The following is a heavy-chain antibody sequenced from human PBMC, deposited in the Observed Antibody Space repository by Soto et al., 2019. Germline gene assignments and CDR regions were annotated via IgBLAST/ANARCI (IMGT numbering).Heavy chain of an antibody. CDR2: IYPGDSDT. CDR1: GYTFTSYG. Sequence: GASVKVSCKASGYTFTSYGISWVRQMPGKGLERMGIIYPGDSDTRYSPSFQGQVTISADKSISTAYLQWSSLKASDTAMYYCARHGYYDILTEFDYWGQGTLVTVSS. V-gene: IGHV5-51*01. D-gene: IGHD3-9*01. J-gene: IGHJ4*02. CDR3: ARHGYYDILTEFDY.